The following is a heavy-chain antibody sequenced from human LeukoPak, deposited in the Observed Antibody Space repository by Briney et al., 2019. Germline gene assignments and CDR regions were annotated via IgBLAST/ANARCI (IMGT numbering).Heavy chain of an antibody. Sequence: SVKVSCKASGGTFSSYAISWVRQAPGQGLEWMGGIIPILGTANYAQKFQGRVTITADESTSTAYMELSSLRSEDTAVYYCARGRGYCSSTSCSTPREYYYYGMDVWGQGTTVTVSS. CDR2: IIPILGTA. V-gene: IGHV1-69*13. J-gene: IGHJ6*02. CDR3: ARGRGYCSSTSCSTPREYYYYGMDV. D-gene: IGHD2-2*01. CDR1: GGTFSSYA.